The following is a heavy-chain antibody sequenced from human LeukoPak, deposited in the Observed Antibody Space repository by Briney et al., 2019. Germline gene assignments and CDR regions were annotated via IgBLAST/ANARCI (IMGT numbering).Heavy chain of an antibody. CDR2: MNPNSGNT. Sequence: GASVKVSCKASGYTFTSYDINWVRQATGQGLEWMGWMNPNSGNTGYAQKFQGRVTITRNTSISTAYMELSSLRSEDTAVYYCARGRPSLWSGYLYWFDPWGQGTLVTVSS. V-gene: IGHV1-8*03. J-gene: IGHJ5*02. CDR1: GYTFTSYD. D-gene: IGHD3-3*01. CDR3: ARGRPSLWSGYLYWFDP.